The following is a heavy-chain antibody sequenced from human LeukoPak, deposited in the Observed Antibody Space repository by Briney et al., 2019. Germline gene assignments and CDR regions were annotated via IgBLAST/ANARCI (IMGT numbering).Heavy chain of an antibody. CDR2: INPNRGGT. V-gene: IGHV1-2*02. D-gene: IGHD3-3*01. Sequence: ASVNVSCKASGYTFIGYYIHWVRQAPGQGLEWMGCINPNRGGTNYARKFQGRVTITRDTSINTAYMELSGLRSDDTAVYYCARMHTIFGPNWGQGTLVSVSA. CDR3: ARMHTIFGPN. J-gene: IGHJ4*02. CDR1: GYTFIGYY.